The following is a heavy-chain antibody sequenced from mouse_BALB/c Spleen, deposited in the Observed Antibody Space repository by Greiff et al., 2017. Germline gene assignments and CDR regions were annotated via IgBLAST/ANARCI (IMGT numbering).Heavy chain of an antibody. CDR3: ARDEVYYGALYAMDY. CDR1: GFTFSSYG. D-gene: IGHD2-1*01. CDR2: INSNGGST. J-gene: IGHJ4*01. Sequence: EVQLVESGGGLVQPGGSLKLSCAASGFTFSSYGMSWVRQTPDKRLELVATINSNGGSTYYPDSVKGRFTISRDNAKNTLYLQMSSLKSEDTAMYYCARDEVYYGALYAMDYWGQGTSVTVSS. V-gene: IGHV5-6-3*01.